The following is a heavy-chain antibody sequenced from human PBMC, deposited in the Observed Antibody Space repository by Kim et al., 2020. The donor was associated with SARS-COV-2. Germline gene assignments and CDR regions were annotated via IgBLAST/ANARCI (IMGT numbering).Heavy chain of an antibody. CDR2: ISSSGSTI. CDR1: GFTFSDYY. D-gene: IGHD1-1*01. Sequence: GGSLRLSCAASGFTFSDYYMSWIRQAPGKGLEWVSYISSSGSTIYYADSVKGRFTISRDNAKNSLYLQMNSLRAEDTAVYYCARVDWNTHYYYYYYMDVWGKGTTVTVSS. CDR3: ARVDWNTHYYYYYYMDV. V-gene: IGHV3-11*01. J-gene: IGHJ6*03.